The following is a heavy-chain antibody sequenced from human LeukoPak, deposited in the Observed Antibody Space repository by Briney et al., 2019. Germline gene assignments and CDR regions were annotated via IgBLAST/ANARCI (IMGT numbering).Heavy chain of an antibody. Sequence: ASVKVSCKASGYTFTNYHMHWVRQAPGQGLEWMGIINPSGGSTSNAQKFQDRVTMTRDTSTSIVYMELSSLRSEDTAVYYCARSSDSYYMDVWGKGTTVTVSS. CDR3: ARSSDSYYMDV. CDR2: INPSGGST. J-gene: IGHJ6*03. D-gene: IGHD6-19*01. CDR1: GYTFTNYH. V-gene: IGHV1-46*01.